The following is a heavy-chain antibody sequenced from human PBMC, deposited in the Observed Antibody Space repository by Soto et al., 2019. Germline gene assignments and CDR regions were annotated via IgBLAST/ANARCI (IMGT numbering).Heavy chain of an antibody. CDR2: IWHDGSYK. CDR1: GVSFSTYG. V-gene: IGHV3-33*01. CDR3: GPEGGVGYGSSWGDF. Sequence: QVQLVESGGGVVQPGRSLRLSCVASGVSFSTYGMHWVRQAPGKGLEWVASIWHDGSYKFHADAVKGRFAISRDNSKNSLYRKMKTLRVEDTAIYYLGPEGGVGYGSSWGDFWGQGTLVTVSS. J-gene: IGHJ4*02. D-gene: IGHD6-13*01.